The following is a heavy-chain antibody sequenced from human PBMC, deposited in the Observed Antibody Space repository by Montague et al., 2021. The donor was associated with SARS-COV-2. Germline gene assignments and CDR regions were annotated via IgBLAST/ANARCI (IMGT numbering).Heavy chain of an antibody. V-gene: IGHV4-59*01. CDR2: IYYSGST. CDR1: GGSISIYY. CDR3: ARGGVYYNYGLDV. J-gene: IGHJ6*02. Sequence: SETLSLTCTVSGGSISIYYWSWIRQPPGRGLEWIGYIYYSGSTDYSPSLKSRVTISLDTSKNQFSLKATSVTAADTAVYYCARGGVYYNYGLDVWGPGTTVTVSS. D-gene: IGHD2-8*01.